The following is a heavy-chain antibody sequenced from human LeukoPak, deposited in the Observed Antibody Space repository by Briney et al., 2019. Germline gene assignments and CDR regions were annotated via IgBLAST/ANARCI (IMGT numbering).Heavy chain of an antibody. D-gene: IGHD2-2*01. CDR1: GGSFRGYY. Sequence: SEPLSLTCAVYGGSFRGYYWSWIRQPPGKGLDWVGEINHSGSTNYNPSLKSRGTISVDTSKNQFSLKMSSVTAADTAVYYCATTYCSSTSCSPGQKHGWFDPWGQGTLVTVSS. CDR2: INHSGST. V-gene: IGHV4-34*01. J-gene: IGHJ5*02. CDR3: ATTYCSSTSCSPGQKHGWFDP.